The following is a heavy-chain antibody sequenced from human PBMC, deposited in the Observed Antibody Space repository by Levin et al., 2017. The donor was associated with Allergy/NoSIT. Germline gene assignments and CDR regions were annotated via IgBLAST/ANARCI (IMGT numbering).Heavy chain of an antibody. V-gene: IGHV3-33*01. CDR2: RWYDGSNK. CDR3: ARGARPLYGGYDQADY. Sequence: GGSLRLSCAASGFMFSSYGMHWVRQAPGKGLEWVAVRWYDGSNKYYADSMKGRFTISRDNSKNTVYLQMNSLRVDDAAVYYCARGARPLYGGYDQADYWGQGTLVTVSS. D-gene: IGHD5-12*01. CDR1: GFMFSSYG. J-gene: IGHJ4*02.